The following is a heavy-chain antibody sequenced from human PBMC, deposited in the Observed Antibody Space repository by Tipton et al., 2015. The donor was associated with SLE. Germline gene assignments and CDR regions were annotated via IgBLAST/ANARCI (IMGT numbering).Heavy chain of an antibody. CDR3: AKAPFGIAAAGSYWYFDL. V-gene: IGHV3-43D*04. J-gene: IGHJ2*01. CDR1: GFTFDDYA. D-gene: IGHD6-13*01. CDR2: ISWDGGST. Sequence: SLRLSCAASGFTFDDYAMHWVRQAPGKGLEWVSLISWDGGSTYYADSVKGRFTISRDNSKNTLYLQMNSLRAEDTAVYYCAKAPFGIAAAGSYWYFDLWGRGTLVTVSS.